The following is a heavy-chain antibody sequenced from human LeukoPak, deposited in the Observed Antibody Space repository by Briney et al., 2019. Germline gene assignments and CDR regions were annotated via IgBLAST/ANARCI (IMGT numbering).Heavy chain of an antibody. Sequence: ASVKVSCKASGYTFTSYGISWVRQAPGQGLEWMGWISAYNGNTNYAQKFQGRVTMTRNTSISTAYMELSSLRSEDTAVYYCARAWYSSGWYGYWGQGTLVTVSS. J-gene: IGHJ4*02. V-gene: IGHV1-18*01. CDR3: ARAWYSSGWYGY. CDR2: ISAYNGNT. CDR1: GYTFTSYG. D-gene: IGHD6-19*01.